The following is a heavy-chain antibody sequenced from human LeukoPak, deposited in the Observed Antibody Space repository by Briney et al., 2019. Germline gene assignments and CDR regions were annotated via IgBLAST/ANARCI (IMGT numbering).Heavy chain of an antibody. V-gene: IGHV4-34*01. CDR1: GGSFSGYY. Sequence: SETLSLTCAVYGGSFSGYYWSWIRQPLGKGLEWIGEINHSGSTNYNLSLKSRVTISVDTSKNQFSLKLSSVTAADTAVYYCASGYYGSGSRPALLYYYYGMDVWGQGTTVTVSS. CDR2: INHSGST. CDR3: ASGYYGSGSRPALLYYYYGMDV. D-gene: IGHD3-10*01. J-gene: IGHJ6*02.